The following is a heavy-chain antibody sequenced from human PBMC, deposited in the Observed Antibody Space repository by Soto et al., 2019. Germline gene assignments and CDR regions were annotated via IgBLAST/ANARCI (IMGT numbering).Heavy chain of an antibody. J-gene: IGHJ6*01. D-gene: IGHD3-3*01. V-gene: IGHV3-21*01. CDR3: ARVRDFWSGYYEPYYYYYYGMDV. CDR2: ISSSSSYI. Sequence: EVQLVESGGGLVKPGGSLRLSCAASGFTFSSYSMNWVRQAPGKGLEWVSSISSSSSYIYYADSVKGRFTISRDNAKNSLYLQMNSLRAEDTAVYYCARVRDFWSGYYEPYYYYYYGMDVW. CDR1: GFTFSSYS.